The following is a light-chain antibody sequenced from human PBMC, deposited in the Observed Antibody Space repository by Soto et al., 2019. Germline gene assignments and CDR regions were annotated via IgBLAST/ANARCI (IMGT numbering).Light chain of an antibody. CDR2: LNSDGSH. CDR1: SGHSNYA. Sequence: QPVLTQSPSASASLGASVKLTCTLSSGHSNYAIAWHQQQSEKGPRYLMKLNSDGSHSKGDWIPDRCSGSSSGAARYLTISSLQSEDEADYYCQTWGSGIVVFGGGTKLTVL. CDR3: QTWGSGIVV. J-gene: IGLJ2*01. V-gene: IGLV4-69*01.